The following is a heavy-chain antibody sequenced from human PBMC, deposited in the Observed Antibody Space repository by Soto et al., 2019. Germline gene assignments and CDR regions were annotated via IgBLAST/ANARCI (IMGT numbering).Heavy chain of an antibody. CDR1: GFTFSSYG. D-gene: IGHD3-10*01. Sequence: GGSLRLSCAASGFTFSSYGMHWVRQAPGKGLEWVAVISYDGSNKYYADSVKGRFTISRDNSKNTLYLQMNSLRAEDTAVYYCSRVDPGETSPFDHWGQGTLVTVSS. V-gene: IGHV3-30*03. CDR2: ISYDGSNK. CDR3: SRVDPGETSPFDH. J-gene: IGHJ4*02.